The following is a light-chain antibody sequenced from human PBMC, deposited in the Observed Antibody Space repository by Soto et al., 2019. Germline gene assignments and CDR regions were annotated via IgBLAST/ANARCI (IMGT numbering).Light chain of an antibody. CDR1: QSVSSSY. V-gene: IGKV3-20*01. CDR3: QQFSSYPLT. J-gene: IGKJ4*01. CDR2: GAS. Sequence: EIVLTQSPGTLSLSPGERATLSCRASQSVSSSYLAWYQQKPGQAPRLLIYGASSRATGIPDRFSGSGSGTDFPLTISRLEPEDFAVYYCQQFSSYPLTFGGGTKVDVK.